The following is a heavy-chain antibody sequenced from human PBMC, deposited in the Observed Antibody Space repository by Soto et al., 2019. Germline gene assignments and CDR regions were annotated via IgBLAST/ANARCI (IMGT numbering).Heavy chain of an antibody. D-gene: IGHD3-10*01. J-gene: IGHJ4*02. CDR2: IYHSGST. Sequence: QVQLQETGPGLVKPSQTLSLTCTVSGVSISSSGYYWSWIRQHPGKGLEWIGYIYHSGSTYYNPSLKSRVTISVDTSKNQFSLKMSSVTAADTAVYYCARGGYGSGNSVNYWGQGALVTVSS. V-gene: IGHV4-31*03. CDR1: GVSISSSGYY. CDR3: ARGGYGSGNSVNY.